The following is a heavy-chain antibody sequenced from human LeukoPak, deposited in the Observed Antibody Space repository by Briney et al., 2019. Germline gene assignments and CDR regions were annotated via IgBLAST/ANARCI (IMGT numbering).Heavy chain of an antibody. CDR3: ARRSLIAAEDY. J-gene: IGHJ4*02. V-gene: IGHV4-59*08. CDR2: ISYSGNT. Sequence: SETLSLTCTVSGDSIRPYYWNWIRQSPGKGLEWLGYISYSGNTNYHPSVKSRVTISLDTSKNHLSLRLNSVTAADTAVYYCARRSLIAAEDYGGQGTLVTVSS. CDR1: GDSIRPYY. D-gene: IGHD6-6*01.